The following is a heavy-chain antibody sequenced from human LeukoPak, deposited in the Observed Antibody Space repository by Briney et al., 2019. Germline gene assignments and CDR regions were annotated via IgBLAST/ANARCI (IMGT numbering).Heavy chain of an antibody. D-gene: IGHD3-10*01. Sequence: PSETLSLTCAVYGGSFSGYYWSWIRQPPGKGLEWIGEINHSGSTNYNPSLKSRVTISVDTSKNQFSLKLSSVTAADTAVYYCASLSRLLWFREFQDAFDIWGQGTMVTVSS. CDR1: GGSFSGYY. CDR3: ASLSRLLWFREFQDAFDI. CDR2: INHSGST. V-gene: IGHV4-34*01. J-gene: IGHJ3*02.